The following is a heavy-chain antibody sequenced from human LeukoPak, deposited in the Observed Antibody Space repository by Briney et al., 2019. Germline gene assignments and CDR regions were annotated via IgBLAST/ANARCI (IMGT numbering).Heavy chain of an antibody. Sequence: SETLSLTCSLSGGSISNGDYYWGWIRQAPGKGLEWIGSIFDGETTHYNPSLKNRATISVDTSKNQFSLKLTSVTAADATMYYCARQLPTAAADTRGYFDYWGQGTVVTVSS. D-gene: IGHD6-25*01. CDR2: IFDGETT. V-gene: IGHV4-39*07. CDR3: ARQLPTAAADTRGYFDY. J-gene: IGHJ4*01. CDR1: GGSISNGDYY.